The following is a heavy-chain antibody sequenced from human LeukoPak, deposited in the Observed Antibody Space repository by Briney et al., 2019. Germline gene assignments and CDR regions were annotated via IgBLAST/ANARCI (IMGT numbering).Heavy chain of an antibody. Sequence: SVKVSCKASGGTFSSYAISWVRQAPGQGLEWMGGIIPIFGTANYAQKFQGRVTITADKSTSTAYMELSSLRSEDTAVYYCARVPAAAGNRWFDPWGQGTLVTVSS. CDR2: IIPIFGTA. CDR3: ARVPAAAGNRWFDP. CDR1: GGTFSSYA. J-gene: IGHJ5*02. V-gene: IGHV1-69*06. D-gene: IGHD6-13*01.